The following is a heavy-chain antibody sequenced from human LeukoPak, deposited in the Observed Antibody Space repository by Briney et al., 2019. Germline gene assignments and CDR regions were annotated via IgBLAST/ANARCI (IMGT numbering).Heavy chain of an antibody. CDR3: ARIMGPHSIYH. V-gene: IGHV1-18*01. Sequence: ASVTVSCKASGYTFTRYGISWVRQAPGQGLEWVGRVCVYSGTTKYAQKFQGRVSITTETSTSTAFMDLRSLRSDETAIYYCARIMGPHSIYHWGRGTLVRVSS. J-gene: IGHJ5*02. D-gene: IGHD2-8*01. CDR2: VCVYSGTT. CDR1: GYTFTRYG.